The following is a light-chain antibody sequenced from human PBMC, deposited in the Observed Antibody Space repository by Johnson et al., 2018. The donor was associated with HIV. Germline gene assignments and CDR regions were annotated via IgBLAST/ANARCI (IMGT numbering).Light chain of an antibody. V-gene: IGLV1-51*01. CDR2: DNN. J-gene: IGLJ1*01. CDR3: ETWDSSLSGYYV. CDR1: SSNIGNNY. Sequence: QPVLTQPPSVSAAPGQKVTISCSGSSSNIGNNYVSWYQQLPGTAPKLLIYDNNKRPSGIPDRFSGSKSGTSATLSITGLQTGDEADYYCETWDSSLSGYYVFGTGTQLTVL.